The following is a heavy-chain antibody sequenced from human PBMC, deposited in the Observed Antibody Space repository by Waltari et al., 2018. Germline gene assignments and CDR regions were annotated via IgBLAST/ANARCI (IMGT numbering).Heavy chain of an antibody. D-gene: IGHD3-22*01. V-gene: IGHV3-74*01. CDR2: INSDGSTT. J-gene: IGHJ4*02. CDR1: GFTFSNSW. CDR3: ARAGYYRFDY. Sequence: EVQLVESGGGLVQPGGSLRLSCEGSGFTFSNSWVHWVRQAPGKGLEWFYRINSDGSTTNYADSLKGRFTISRDNAKNTLYLEMNSLRAEDTAVYYCARAGYYRFDYWGQGTLVTVSS.